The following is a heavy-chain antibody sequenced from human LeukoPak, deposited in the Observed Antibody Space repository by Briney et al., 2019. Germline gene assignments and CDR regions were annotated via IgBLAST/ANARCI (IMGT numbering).Heavy chain of an antibody. V-gene: IGHV4-30-4*01. CDR3: ARANLGYCSSTSCRHSGFLWATYLDY. CDR1: GGSISSGDYY. J-gene: IGHJ4*02. Sequence: SETLSLTCTVSGGSISSGDYYWSWIRQPPGKGLEWIGYIYYSGSTYYNPSLKSRVTISVDTSKNQFSLKLSSVTAADTAVYYCARANLGYCSSTSCRHSGFLWATYLDYWGQGTLVTVSS. CDR2: IYYSGST. D-gene: IGHD2-2*01.